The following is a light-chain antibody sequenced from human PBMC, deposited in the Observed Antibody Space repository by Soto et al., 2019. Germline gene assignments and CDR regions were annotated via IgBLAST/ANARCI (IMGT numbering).Light chain of an antibody. J-gene: IGLJ3*02. CDR2: EVS. CDR3: SSLTTSDTWV. CDR1: SSDVGSYNR. Sequence: QPASVSGSPGQSITISCTGGSSDVGSYNRVSWYRQHPGKAPQLMIYEVSNRPSGVSNRFSGSKSGNTASLTISGLQAEDEADYFCSSLTTSDTWVIGGGTKLTVL. V-gene: IGLV2-14*02.